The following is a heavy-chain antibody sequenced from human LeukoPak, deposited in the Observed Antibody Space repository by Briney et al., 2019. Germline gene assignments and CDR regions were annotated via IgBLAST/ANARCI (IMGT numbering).Heavy chain of an antibody. V-gene: IGHV3-23*01. CDR2: ISGSGVST. Sequence: GGSLRLSCAASGFTFSSYAMNWVRQAPGKGLEWVSGISGSGVSTFYADSVKGRFTISRDNSKNTLYLQMNSLRAEDTAVYYCAKGASTGFYFDYWGQGTLVTVSS. CDR3: AKGASTGFYFDY. CDR1: GFTFSSYA. J-gene: IGHJ4*02. D-gene: IGHD1-14*01.